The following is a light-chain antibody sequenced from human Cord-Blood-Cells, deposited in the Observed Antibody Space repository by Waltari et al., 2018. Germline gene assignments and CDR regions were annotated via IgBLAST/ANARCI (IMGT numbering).Light chain of an antibody. V-gene: IGLV2-14*01. CDR2: DVS. Sequence: QSALTQPASVSGSPGQSITISCIGTRSDVGGYNSVSWYQQHPGKAPKLMIYDVSNRPSGVSNRFSGSKSGNTASLTISGLQAEDEADYYCSSYTSSSTVFGTGTKVTVL. CDR1: RSDVGGYNS. CDR3: SSYTSSSTV. J-gene: IGLJ1*01.